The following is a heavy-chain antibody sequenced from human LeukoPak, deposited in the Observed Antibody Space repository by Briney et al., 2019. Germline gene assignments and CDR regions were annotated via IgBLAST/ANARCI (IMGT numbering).Heavy chain of an antibody. Sequence: GGSLRLSCAASGFTVSSNYMSWVRQAPGKGLEWVSVIYSSGSTYYADSVKGRFTISRDNSKNTLYLQMNSLRAEDTAVYYCARAGPSRLWTHFDYWGQGTLVTVSS. D-gene: IGHD4/OR15-4a*01. V-gene: IGHV3-66*01. CDR2: IYSSGST. CDR3: ARAGPSRLWTHFDY. J-gene: IGHJ4*02. CDR1: GFTVSSNY.